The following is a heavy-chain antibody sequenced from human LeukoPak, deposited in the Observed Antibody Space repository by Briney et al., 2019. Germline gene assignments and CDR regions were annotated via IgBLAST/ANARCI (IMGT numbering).Heavy chain of an antibody. Sequence: GGSLSLSCAASGFTFSNYWMSSVRQAPGKGLEWVANIKQDGSERNYVDSVKARFTISRDNGKNSLYLQMISLRAEDTAVYYCARGWSGFEYWGQGTLVTVSS. J-gene: IGHJ4*02. CDR2: IKQDGSER. CDR1: GFTFSNYW. D-gene: IGHD6-13*01. V-gene: IGHV3-7*03. CDR3: ARGWSGFEY.